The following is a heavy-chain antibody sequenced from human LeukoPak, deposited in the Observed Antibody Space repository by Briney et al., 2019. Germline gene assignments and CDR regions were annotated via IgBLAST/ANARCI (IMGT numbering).Heavy chain of an antibody. CDR3: ARPPNSVTAPYYSMDV. V-gene: IGHV3-74*01. D-gene: IGHD2-21*01. CDR1: GFTFSSYR. Sequence: GGSLRLSCAASGFTFSSYRMNWVRQAPGKGLVWVSRINTDGSSTSYADSVKGRFTISRDNAKNTLYLQMNSLRAEDTAVYYCARPPNSVTAPYYSMDVWGKGTTVTVSS. CDR2: INTDGSST. J-gene: IGHJ6*03.